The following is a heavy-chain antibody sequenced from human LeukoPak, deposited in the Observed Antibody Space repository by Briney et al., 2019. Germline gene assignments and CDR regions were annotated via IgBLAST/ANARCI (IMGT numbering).Heavy chain of an antibody. CDR3: ARPGLRGDYVY. CDR2: INPSGGST. Sequence: ASVKVSCKASGYTFTSYYMNWVRQAPGQGLEWMGIINPSGGSTSYAQKFQGRVTMTRDTSTSTVYMELSSLRSEDTAVYYCARPGLRGDYVYWGQGTLVTVSS. V-gene: IGHV1-46*03. CDR1: GYTFTSYY. D-gene: IGHD4-17*01. J-gene: IGHJ4*02.